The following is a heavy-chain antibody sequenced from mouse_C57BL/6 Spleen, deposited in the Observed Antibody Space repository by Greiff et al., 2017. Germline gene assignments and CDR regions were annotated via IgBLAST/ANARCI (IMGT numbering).Heavy chain of an antibody. V-gene: IGHV5-17*01. CDR3: ATAGAWFAY. CDR2: ISSGSSTI. CDR1: GFTFSDSG. Sequence: EVQLQESGGGLVKPGGSLKLSCAASGFTFSDSGMHWVRPAPEQGLEWVAYISSGSSTIYYADTVKGRFTISRDNAKNTLFLQMTSLRSEDTAMYYCATAGAWFAYWGQGTLVTVSA. J-gene: IGHJ3*01.